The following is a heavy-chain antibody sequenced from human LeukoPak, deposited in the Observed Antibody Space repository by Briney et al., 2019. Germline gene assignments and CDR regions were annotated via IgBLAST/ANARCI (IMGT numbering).Heavy chain of an antibody. CDR2: LYSGGNT. D-gene: IGHD6-13*01. CDR1: GFTVSSNY. J-gene: IGHJ4*02. CDR3: AREGASSSFGY. Sequence: GGSLRLSCVVSGFTVSSNYMSWVRQAPGKGLEWVSVLYSGGNTYHADSVKGRFTISRDNSKNTLYLQMNSLRAEDTAAYYCAREGASSSFGYWGQGTLVTVSS. V-gene: IGHV3-53*01.